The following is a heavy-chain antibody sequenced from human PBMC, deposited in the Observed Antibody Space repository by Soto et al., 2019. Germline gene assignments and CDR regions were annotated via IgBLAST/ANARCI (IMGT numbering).Heavy chain of an antibody. V-gene: IGHV3-23*01. Sequence: GGSLRLSCAASGFTFDDYAMPWVRQAPGKGLEWVSAISGSGGSTYYADSVKGRFTISRDNSKNTLYLQMNSLRAEDTAVYYCVKHGYSGYDYPGGMDVWGQGTTVTVSS. CDR3: VKHGYSGYDYPGGMDV. D-gene: IGHD5-12*01. CDR1: GFTFDDYA. J-gene: IGHJ6*02. CDR2: ISGSGGST.